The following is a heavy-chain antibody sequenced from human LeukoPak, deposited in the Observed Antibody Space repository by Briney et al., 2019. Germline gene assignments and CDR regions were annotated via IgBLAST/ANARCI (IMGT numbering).Heavy chain of an antibody. CDR2: IYSGGST. Sequence: PGGSLRLSCAASGFTVSSNYMSWVRQAPGKGLEWVSVIYSGGSTYYADSVKGRFTISRDNSKNTLYLQMNSLRAEDTAVYYCARGGVRWLQFVFNYWGQGTLVTVSS. J-gene: IGHJ4*02. CDR1: GFTVSSNY. CDR3: ARGGVRWLQFVFNY. V-gene: IGHV3-66*02. D-gene: IGHD5-24*01.